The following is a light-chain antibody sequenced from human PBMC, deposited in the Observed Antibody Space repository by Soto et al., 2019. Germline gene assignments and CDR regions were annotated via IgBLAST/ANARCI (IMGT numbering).Light chain of an antibody. CDR1: QSVRSSY. Sequence: ETVLTQSPGTLSLSPGERATLSCRASQSVRSSYVAWYQQKPGQTPRLLIYGASSRATGIPDRFSGSGSGTDFTLTISRLEPEDFAVYFCQQYSSPPATFGQGTKVEIK. CDR2: GAS. J-gene: IGKJ1*01. V-gene: IGKV3-20*01. CDR3: QQYSSPPAT.